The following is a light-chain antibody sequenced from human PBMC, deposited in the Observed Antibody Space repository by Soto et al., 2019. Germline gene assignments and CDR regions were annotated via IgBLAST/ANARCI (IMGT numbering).Light chain of an antibody. Sequence: ETVLTQSPGTLSLSPGERATLSCRASQSVSSSYLAWYQQKPGQAPRLLIYDASSRATGIPDRFSGSGSGTDFILTINRLEPEDFAAYYCQQYVRSPPSWTFGQGTKVEIK. CDR1: QSVSSSY. CDR2: DAS. J-gene: IGKJ1*01. CDR3: QQYVRSPPSWT. V-gene: IGKV3-20*01.